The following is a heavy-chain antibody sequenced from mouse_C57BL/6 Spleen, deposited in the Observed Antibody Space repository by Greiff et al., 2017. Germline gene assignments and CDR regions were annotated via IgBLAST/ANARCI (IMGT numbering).Heavy chain of an antibody. J-gene: IGHJ1*03. CDR2: IYPGSGST. V-gene: IGHV1-55*01. Sequence: QVQLQQPGAELVKPGASVKMSCKASGYTFTSYWITWVQPRPGQGLEWIGDIYPGSGSTNYNEKFKSKATLTVDTSSSTAYMQLSSLTSEDSAVYYCARSRGAYFEVWGTGTTVTVSS. CDR3: ARSRGAYFEV. CDR1: GYTFTSYW.